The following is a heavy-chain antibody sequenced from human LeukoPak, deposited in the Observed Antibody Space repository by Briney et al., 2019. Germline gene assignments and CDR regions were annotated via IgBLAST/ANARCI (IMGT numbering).Heavy chain of an antibody. V-gene: IGHV4-34*01. D-gene: IGHD3-10*01. Sequence: SETLSLTCAVYGGSFSGYYWSWIRQPPGKGLEWIGEINHSGSTNYNPSLKSRVTISVDTSKNQFSLKLSSVTAADTAVYYCARGLWFGDENPPYFDYWGQGILVTVSS. CDR2: INHSGST. J-gene: IGHJ4*02. CDR1: GGSFSGYY. CDR3: ARGLWFGDENPPYFDY.